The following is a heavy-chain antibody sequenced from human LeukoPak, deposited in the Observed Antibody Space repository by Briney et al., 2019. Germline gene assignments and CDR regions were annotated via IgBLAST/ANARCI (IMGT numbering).Heavy chain of an antibody. J-gene: IGHJ6*03. D-gene: IGHD3-10*01. CDR1: GFTFSSYS. Sequence: GGSLRLSCAASGFTFSSYSMNWVRQAPGKGLEWVSYISSSSSTIYYADSVKGRFTISRDNAKNSPYLQMNSLRAEDTAVYYCARSGSGNAYYYYYYMDVWGKGTTVTVSS. V-gene: IGHV3-48*01. CDR3: ARSGSGNAYYYYYYMDV. CDR2: ISSSSSTI.